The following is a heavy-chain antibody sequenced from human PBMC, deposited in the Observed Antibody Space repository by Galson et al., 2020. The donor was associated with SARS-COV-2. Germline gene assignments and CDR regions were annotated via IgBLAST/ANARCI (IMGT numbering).Heavy chain of an antibody. CDR2: IYSGDAT. J-gene: IGHJ4*02. CDR3: ARLVKWAFDY. V-gene: IGHV3-53*04. Sequence: TGGSLRLSCAASGLTVSSNYMSWVRQAPGKGLEWVSVIYSGDATDYADSVQGRFTISRHSSKNTLYLTMNTLRAEDTAVYYCARLVKWAFDYWGQGTLVTVSS. D-gene: IGHD1-26*01. CDR1: GLTVSSNY.